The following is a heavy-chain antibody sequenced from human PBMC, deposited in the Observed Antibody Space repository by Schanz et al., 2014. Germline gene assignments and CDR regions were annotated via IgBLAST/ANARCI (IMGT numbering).Heavy chain of an antibody. CDR2: IWYDGSNK. Sequence: QVQLLESGGGVVQPGRSLRLSCAASGFTFSSYGMHWVRQAPGKGLEWVAVIWYDGSNKYYADSVKGRFTISSDNSKSTLYLQMSSLRAEDTAVYYCAKSQGSSFDSWGQGTLVTVSS. V-gene: IGHV3-33*06. CDR3: AKSQGSSFDS. CDR1: GFTFSSYG. J-gene: IGHJ4*02. D-gene: IGHD6-13*01.